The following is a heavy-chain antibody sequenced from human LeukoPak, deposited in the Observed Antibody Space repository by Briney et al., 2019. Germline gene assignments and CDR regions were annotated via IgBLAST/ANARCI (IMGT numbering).Heavy chain of an antibody. D-gene: IGHD3-22*01. J-gene: IGHJ4*02. V-gene: IGHV3-7*01. Sequence: GGSLRLSCAASGFTFSQYWMSWVRQAPGKGLEWVANIKPDGSEKHYVDSVKGRFSISRDDTKNSLFLQISSLRGEDTAVYYCAKDLYYYDSSGTIDYWGQGTLVTVSS. CDR2: IKPDGSEK. CDR3: AKDLYYYDSSGTIDY. CDR1: GFTFSQYW.